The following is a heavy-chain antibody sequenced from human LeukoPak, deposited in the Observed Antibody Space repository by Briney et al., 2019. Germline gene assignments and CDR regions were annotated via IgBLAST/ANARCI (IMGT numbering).Heavy chain of an antibody. J-gene: IGHJ4*02. CDR1: GGSISSGGYS. CDR3: ARANYGETFDY. CDR2: IYHSGST. V-gene: IGHV4-30-2*01. Sequence: SETLSLTCAVSGGSISSGGYSWSWIRQPPGKGLEWIGYIYHSGSTYYNPSLKSRVTISVDRSKNQFSLKLSSVTAADTAVYYCARANYGETFDYWGQGTLVTVSS. D-gene: IGHD4-17*01.